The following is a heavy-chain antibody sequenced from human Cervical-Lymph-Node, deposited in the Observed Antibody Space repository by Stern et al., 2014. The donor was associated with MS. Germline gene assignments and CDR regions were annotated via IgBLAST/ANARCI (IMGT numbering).Heavy chain of an antibody. CDR2: IYTTGST. CDR3: ARDKEDTNMAFRYFDN. Sequence: VQLEESGPGLVKPSQTLSLTCTVSGGSVGSGSYDWSWIRQPAGKGLEWIGRIYTTGSTYYNPSLKSRVSISIDTSKKQFSLKLTSVTAADTAVYYCARDKEDTNMAFRYFDNWGQGTLVTVSS. V-gene: IGHV4-61*02. CDR1: GGSVGSGSYD. D-gene: IGHD5-18*01. J-gene: IGHJ4*02.